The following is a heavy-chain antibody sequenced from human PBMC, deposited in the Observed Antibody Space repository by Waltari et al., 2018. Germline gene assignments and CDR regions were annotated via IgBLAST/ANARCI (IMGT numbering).Heavy chain of an antibody. D-gene: IGHD1-1*01. CDR2: IHYTGST. CDR3: MRDQRSTVLD. V-gene: IGHV4-39*07. J-gene: IGHJ4*02. Sequence: QLQLQGSGPGRGKPSETLSLTCTVSGGPISHGDYHWGWVRQPPGKGLEWISTIHYTGSTYYNPSLKSRLTISVDTSKNQFSLKLSSVTAADTAVYHCMRDQRSTVLDWGQGTLVTVSS. CDR1: GGPISHGDYH.